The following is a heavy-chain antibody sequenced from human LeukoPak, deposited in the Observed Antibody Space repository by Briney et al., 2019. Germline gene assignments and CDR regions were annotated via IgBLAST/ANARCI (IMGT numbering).Heavy chain of an antibody. J-gene: IGHJ4*02. V-gene: IGHV1-18*01. D-gene: IGHD4-23*01. CDR3: ARDPSLYGGNAGGDY. CDR1: GYTFTSYG. Sequence: GASVKVSCKASGYTFTSYGISWVRQAPGQGLEWMGWISAYNGNTNYAQKLQGRVTMTTDTSTSTAYMELSSLRSEDTAVYYCARDPSLYGGNAGGDYWGQGTLVTVSS. CDR2: ISAYNGNT.